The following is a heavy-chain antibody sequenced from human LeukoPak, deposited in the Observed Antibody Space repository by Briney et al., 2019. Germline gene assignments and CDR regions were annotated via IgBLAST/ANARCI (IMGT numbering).Heavy chain of an antibody. V-gene: IGHV3-30*18. Sequence: WGSLRLSCAASGCTFSSYGMHWVRQAPGKGLEWVAVISYDGSNKYYADSVKGRFTVSRDNSKNTLYLQMNSLRAEDTAVYYWANSIAAAGWNYFDYWGQGTLVTVSS. CDR1: GCTFSSYG. CDR3: ANSIAAAGWNYFDY. CDR2: ISYDGSNK. J-gene: IGHJ4*02. D-gene: IGHD6-13*01.